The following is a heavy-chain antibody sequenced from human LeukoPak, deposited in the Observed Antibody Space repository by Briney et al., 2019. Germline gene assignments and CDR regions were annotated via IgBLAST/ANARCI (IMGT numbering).Heavy chain of an antibody. D-gene: IGHD3-16*02. CDR1: GYTFTGYY. CDR3: ASPGAIYYDYVWGSYRY. Sequence: ASVKVSCKASGYTFTGYYMHWVRQAPGQGLEWMGWINPNSGGTNYAQKLQGRVTMTTDTSTSTAYMELRSLRSDDTAVYYCASPGAIYYDYVWGSYRYWGQGTLVTVSS. CDR2: INPNSGGT. J-gene: IGHJ4*02. V-gene: IGHV1-2*02.